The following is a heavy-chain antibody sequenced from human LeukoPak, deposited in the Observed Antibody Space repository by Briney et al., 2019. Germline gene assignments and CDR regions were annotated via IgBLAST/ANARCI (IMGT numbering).Heavy chain of an antibody. CDR1: GFTFSSYW. D-gene: IGHD2-2*01. V-gene: IGHV3-74*01. CDR2: INSDGSST. Sequence: GGSLRLSCAASGFTFSSYWMHWVRHAPGKGLVWVSRINSDGSSTSYADSVKGRFIISRDNAKNTLSLQMNSLRAEDTAVIYCVRVACSSMTSCATVDYWGQGTLVTVSS. J-gene: IGHJ4*02. CDR3: VRVACSSMTSCATVDY.